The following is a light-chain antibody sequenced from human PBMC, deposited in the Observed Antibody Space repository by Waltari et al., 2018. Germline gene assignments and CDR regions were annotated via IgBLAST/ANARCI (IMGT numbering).Light chain of an antibody. CDR2: QDS. J-gene: IGLJ2*01. CDR1: NSGDEY. V-gene: IGLV3-1*01. Sequence: SYELTQPPSVSVSPGQTASITCSGDNSGDEYACWYQQKPGQSPVLVTYQDSKRPSGIPERFSGSNSGNTATLTISGTQAMDEADYYCQAWDSSTAHVVFGGGTKLTVL. CDR3: QAWDSSTAHVV.